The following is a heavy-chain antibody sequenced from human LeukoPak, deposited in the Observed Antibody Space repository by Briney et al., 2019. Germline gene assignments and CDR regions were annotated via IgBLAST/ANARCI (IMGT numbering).Heavy chain of an antibody. CDR1: GFTFRDYN. Sequence: GGSLRLSCAASGFTFRDYNMNWVRQAPGKGLEWVSYITDSGSTIHYADSVNGRFTISRDNAKNSLYLQMNSLRAEDSAVYYCARSIGLTGGGVDVWGRGTTVTVSS. V-gene: IGHV3-11*01. D-gene: IGHD3-9*01. CDR2: ITDSGSTI. J-gene: IGHJ6*02. CDR3: ARSIGLTGGGVDV.